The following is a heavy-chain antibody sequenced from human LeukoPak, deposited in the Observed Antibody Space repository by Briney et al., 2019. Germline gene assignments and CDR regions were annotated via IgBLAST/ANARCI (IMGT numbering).Heavy chain of an antibody. Sequence: GESLRLSCAASGFTFSSYWMHWVRPAPGKGLVWVSRINTYESSTSYADSVKGRFTISRDNSKNTLYLQMNSLRAADPAVYYCAKSHRSGYYTQPDYYYYYYMDVWGKGTTVSVSS. D-gene: IGHD3-22*01. CDR3: AKSHRSGYYTQPDYYYYYYMDV. V-gene: IGHV3-74*01. J-gene: IGHJ6*03. CDR2: INTYESST. CDR1: GFTFSSYW.